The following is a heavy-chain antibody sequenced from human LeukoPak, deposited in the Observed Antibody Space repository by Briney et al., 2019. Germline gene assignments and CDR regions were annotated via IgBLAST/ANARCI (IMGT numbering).Heavy chain of an antibody. CDR3: ARVPTTVTPLTWFDP. V-gene: IGHV1-18*01. Sequence: ASVKVSCKASGGTFSSYAISWVRQAPGQGLEWMGWISAYNGNTNYAQKLQGRVTMTTDTSTSTAYMELRSLRSDDTAVYYCARVPTTVTPLTWFDPWGQGTLVTVSS. J-gene: IGHJ5*02. CDR1: GGTFSSYA. CDR2: ISAYNGNT. D-gene: IGHD4-17*01.